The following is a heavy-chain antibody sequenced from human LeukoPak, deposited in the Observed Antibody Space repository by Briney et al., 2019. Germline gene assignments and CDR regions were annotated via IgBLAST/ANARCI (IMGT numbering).Heavy chain of an antibody. CDR2: ISYDGSNK. CDR1: GFTFSSYA. V-gene: IGHV3-30*04. D-gene: IGHD6-13*01. J-gene: IGHJ4*01. Sequence: GRSLRLSCAASGFTFSSYAMHWVRQPPGKGLEWVAVISYDGSNKYYADSVKGRFTISRDNSKNTLYLQMNSLRAEDTAVYYCAKGPDGGSWPNFYYWGQGNLVT. CDR3: AKGPDGGSWPNFYY.